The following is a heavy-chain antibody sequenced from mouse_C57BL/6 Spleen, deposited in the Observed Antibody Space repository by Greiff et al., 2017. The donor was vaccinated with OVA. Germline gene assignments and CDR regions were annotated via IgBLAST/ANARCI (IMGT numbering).Heavy chain of an antibody. CDR2: IYPRSGNT. Sequence: VQLQESGAELARPGASVKLSCKASGYTFTSYGISWVKQRTGQGLEWIGEIYPRSGNTYYNEKFKGKATLTADKSSSTAYMELRSLTSEDSAVYFCARERSNYPFDYWGQGTTLTVSS. CDR3: ARERSNYPFDY. D-gene: IGHD2-5*01. CDR1: GYTFTSYG. V-gene: IGHV1-81*01. J-gene: IGHJ2*01.